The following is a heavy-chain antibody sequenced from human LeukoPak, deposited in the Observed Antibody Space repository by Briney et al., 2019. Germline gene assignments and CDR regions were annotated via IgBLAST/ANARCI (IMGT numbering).Heavy chain of an antibody. J-gene: IGHJ4*02. Sequence: SETLSLTCTVSGGSISSYYWSWIRQPPGKGLEWIGYIYYSGSTNYNPSLKSRVTISVDTSKNQFSLKLSSVTAADTAVYYCARQYYYDSSGYDYWGQGTLVTVSS. D-gene: IGHD3-22*01. CDR2: IYYSGST. CDR3: ARQYYYDSSGYDY. V-gene: IGHV4-59*08. CDR1: GGSISSYY.